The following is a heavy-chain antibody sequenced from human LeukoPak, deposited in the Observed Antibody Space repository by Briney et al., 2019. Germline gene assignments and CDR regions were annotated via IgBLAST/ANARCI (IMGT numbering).Heavy chain of an antibody. Sequence: ASVTVSCTASGYTFTGYYMHWVRQAPGQGLEWMGWINPNSGGTNYAQKFQGRVTITRDMSTSTAYMELSSLRSEDTAVYYCAAGPSYYDSSGYYYYYYGMDVWGQGTTVTVSS. J-gene: IGHJ6*02. CDR2: INPNSGGT. V-gene: IGHV1-2*02. D-gene: IGHD3-22*01. CDR3: AAGPSYYDSSGYYYYYYGMDV. CDR1: GYTFTGYY.